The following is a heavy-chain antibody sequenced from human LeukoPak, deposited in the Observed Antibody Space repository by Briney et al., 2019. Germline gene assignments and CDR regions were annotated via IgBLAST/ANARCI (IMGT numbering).Heavy chain of an antibody. Sequence: GGSLRLSCAASGFTFSNYAMSWVRQAPGKGLEWVSAIVGSGGSTYYADSVKGRFTISRDNPKNTLYLQMNSLRAEDTAVYYCAKWGDYDILTGYHDSDYWGQGTLVTVSS. CDR3: AKWGDYDILTGYHDSDY. CDR2: IVGSGGST. J-gene: IGHJ4*02. CDR1: GFTFSNYA. D-gene: IGHD3-9*01. V-gene: IGHV3-23*01.